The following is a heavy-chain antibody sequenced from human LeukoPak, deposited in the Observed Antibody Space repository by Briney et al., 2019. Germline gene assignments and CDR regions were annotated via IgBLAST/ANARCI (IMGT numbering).Heavy chain of an antibody. J-gene: IGHJ4*02. D-gene: IGHD3-9*01. CDR2: ISSSSYI. Sequence: GGSLRLSCAASGFTFSSYRMNWVRQAPGKGLEWVSSISSSSYIYYADSVKGRFTISRDNAKNSLYLQMNSLRAEDTAVYYCATQLRYFDWLLEGYFDYWGQGTLVTVSS. CDR3: ATQLRYFDWLLEGYFDY. CDR1: GFTFSSYR. V-gene: IGHV3-21*01.